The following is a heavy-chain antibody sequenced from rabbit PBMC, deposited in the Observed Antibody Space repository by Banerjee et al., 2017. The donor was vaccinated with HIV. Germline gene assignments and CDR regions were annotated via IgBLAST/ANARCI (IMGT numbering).Heavy chain of an antibody. J-gene: IGHJ4*01. CDR1: GFTLSSYW. V-gene: IGHV1S45*01. D-gene: IGHD4-1*01. CDR2: INTSSGNT. Sequence: QEQLEESGGGLVKPEGSLTLTCKASGFTLSSYWICWVRQAPGKGLEWIGCINTSSGNTVYASWAKGRFTISKTSSTTVTLQMTSLTAADTATYFCARDLAGVTGWNFKLWGPGTLVTVS. CDR3: ARDLAGVTGWNFKL.